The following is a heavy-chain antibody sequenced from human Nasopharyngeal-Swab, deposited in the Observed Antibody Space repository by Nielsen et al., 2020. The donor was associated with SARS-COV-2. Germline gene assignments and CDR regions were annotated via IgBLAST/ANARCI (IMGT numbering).Heavy chain of an antibody. CDR3: ARHGADCTNGVCQTYFYFRMDV. CDR2: IYYTGST. J-gene: IGHJ6*02. Sequence: SETLSLTCTVSGGSIPGCYWSWIRQPPGKGLEWIGNIYYTGSTKYNPSLKSRVTISIDASRNQFSLKLSSVTAADTAVYYCARHGADCTNGVCQTYFYFRMDVWGQGTTVSVSS. D-gene: IGHD2-8*01. V-gene: IGHV4-59*08. CDR1: GGSIPGCY.